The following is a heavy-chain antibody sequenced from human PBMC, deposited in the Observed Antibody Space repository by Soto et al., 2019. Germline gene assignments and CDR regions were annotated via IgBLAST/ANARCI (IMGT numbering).Heavy chain of an antibody. Sequence: QVQLVQSGAEVKKPGASVQVSCKASGYTFTGYYMHWVRQAPGHAVEWMGWINPNSGGTNYAQTLQGRVTMTRPTSISTAYVELSRLSSDDTAVYYGARGFCRQRSGGIDYWGQGTLVTVSS. V-gene: IGHV1-2*02. CDR3: ARGFCRQRSGGIDY. CDR1: GYTFTGYY. CDR2: INPNSGGT. J-gene: IGHJ4*02. D-gene: IGHD2-15*01.